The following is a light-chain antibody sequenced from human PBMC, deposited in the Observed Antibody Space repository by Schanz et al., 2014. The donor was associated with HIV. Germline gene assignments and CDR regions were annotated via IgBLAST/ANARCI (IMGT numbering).Light chain of an antibody. CDR3: SSFSNSMTLL. V-gene: IGLV2-14*01. CDR1: SSDVGGYNY. CDR2: EVS. J-gene: IGLJ2*01. Sequence: QSALTQPASVSGSPGQSITISCTGTSSDVGGYNYVSWYQLHPGKAPKLMIFEVSKRPSGISNRFSGSKSGNTASLSISGLQADDAADYYCSSFSNSMTLLFGGGTKLTVL.